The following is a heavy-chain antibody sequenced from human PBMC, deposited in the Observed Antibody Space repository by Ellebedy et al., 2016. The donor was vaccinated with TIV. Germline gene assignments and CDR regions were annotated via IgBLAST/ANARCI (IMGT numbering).Heavy chain of an antibody. J-gene: IGHJ1*01. Sequence: GGSLRLSXAASGFTFSSYAMSWVRQAPGKGLEWVSAIRGSGVSTYYADSVKGRFTISRDNSKNTLYLQMNSLRAEDTAVYYCAKDPGYRSSTSCYRYFQHWGQGTLVTVSS. CDR1: GFTFSSYA. CDR3: AKDPGYRSSTSCYRYFQH. CDR2: IRGSGVST. V-gene: IGHV3-23*01. D-gene: IGHD2-2*02.